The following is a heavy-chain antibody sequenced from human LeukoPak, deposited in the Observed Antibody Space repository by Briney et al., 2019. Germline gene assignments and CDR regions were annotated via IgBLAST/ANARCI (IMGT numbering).Heavy chain of an antibody. CDR1: GGSISSGSYY. CDR2: IYTSGST. V-gene: IGHV4-61*02. CDR3: ARAGRDIVGANVPFDP. Sequence: SETLSLTCTVSGGSISSGSYYWSWIRQPAGKGLEWIGRIYTSGSTNYNPSLKSRVTISVDTSKNQFSLKLSSVTAADTAVYYCARAGRDIVGANVPFDPWGQGTLVTVSS. D-gene: IGHD1-26*01. J-gene: IGHJ5*02.